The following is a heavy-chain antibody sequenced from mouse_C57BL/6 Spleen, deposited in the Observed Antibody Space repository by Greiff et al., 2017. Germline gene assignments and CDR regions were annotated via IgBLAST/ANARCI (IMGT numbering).Heavy chain of an antibody. Sequence: VQLQQPGAELVRPGTSVKLSCKASGYTFTSYWVHWVKQRPGQGLEWIGVIDPSDSYTNYNQKFKGKATLTVDTSSSTAYMQLSSLTSEDSAVYYCARGLTGSFDYWGQGTTLTVSS. D-gene: IGHD4-1*01. CDR1: GYTFTSYW. CDR3: ARGLTGSFDY. J-gene: IGHJ2*01. CDR2: IDPSDSYT. V-gene: IGHV1-59*01.